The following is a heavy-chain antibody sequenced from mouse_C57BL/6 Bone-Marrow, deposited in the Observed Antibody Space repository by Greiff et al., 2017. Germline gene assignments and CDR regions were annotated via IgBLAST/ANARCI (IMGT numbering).Heavy chain of an antibody. CDR2: IRSKSNNYAT. Sequence: EVKLVESGGGLVQPKGSLKLSCAASGFSFNTYAMNWVRQAPGKGLEWVARIRSKSNNYATYYADSVKDRFTISRDDSESMLYRQMNNLKTEDTSMYYCGRQELLLFDYWGQGTTLTVSS. CDR1: GFSFNTYA. D-gene: IGHD2-12*01. J-gene: IGHJ2*01. CDR3: GRQELLLFDY. V-gene: IGHV10-1*01.